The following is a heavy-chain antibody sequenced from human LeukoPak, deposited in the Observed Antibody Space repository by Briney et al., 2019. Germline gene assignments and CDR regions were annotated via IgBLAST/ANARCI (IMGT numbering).Heavy chain of an antibody. CDR1: GPTFGTSW. Sequence: GGSLRLSCVASGPTFGTSWMSWVRQAPGKGLEWVTTIKRDGSAKYYVDSVKGRFTISRDNANNSLFLQMNSLRAEDTAVYYCARLSGDVTVYDYWGRGTLVTVSS. V-gene: IGHV3-7*01. D-gene: IGHD1-26*01. J-gene: IGHJ4*02. CDR3: ARLSGDVTVYDY. CDR2: IKRDGSAK.